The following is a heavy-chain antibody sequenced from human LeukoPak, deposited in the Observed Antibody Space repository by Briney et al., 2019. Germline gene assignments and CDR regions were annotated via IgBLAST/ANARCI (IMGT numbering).Heavy chain of an antibody. CDR3: AREGLNYGGYDY. Sequence: ASVKVSCKASGGTFSSYAISWVRQAPGQGLEWMGWISAYNGNTNYAQKLQGRVTMTTDTSTSTAYMELRSLRSDDTAVYYCAREGLNYGGYDYWGQGTLVTVSS. J-gene: IGHJ4*02. D-gene: IGHD5-12*01. V-gene: IGHV1-18*01. CDR1: GGTFSSYA. CDR2: ISAYNGNT.